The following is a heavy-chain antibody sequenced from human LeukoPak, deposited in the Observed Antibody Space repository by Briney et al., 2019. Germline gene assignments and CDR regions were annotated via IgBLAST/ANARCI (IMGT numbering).Heavy chain of an antibody. V-gene: IGHV3-33*01. Sequence: GRTLRLYCAASGFTFSSYRMHWVRQAPGKGLVWVVVIWYDGSNKYYADSVKGRFTISRDNSKNTLYLQMNSLRAEDRAVYYCARGRGVVPAAFNWLDPWGQGTLVTVSS. J-gene: IGHJ5*02. CDR3: ARGRGVVPAAFNWLDP. CDR2: IWYDGSNK. D-gene: IGHD2-2*01. CDR1: GFTFSSYR.